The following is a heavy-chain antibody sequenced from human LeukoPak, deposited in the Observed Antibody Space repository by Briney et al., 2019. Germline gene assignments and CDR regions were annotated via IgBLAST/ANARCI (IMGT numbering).Heavy chain of an antibody. D-gene: IGHD1-14*01. CDR3: AKDTPEPYFDY. CDR1: GFSFSHFG. J-gene: IGHJ4*02. V-gene: IGHV3-30*02. Sequence: GGSLRLSCAASGFSFSHFGMHWVRQAPSKGLEWVAFIRNDGSIKYFADSVKGRVTISRDNSKNTLYLQMNSLRAEDTALYYCAKDTPEPYFDYWGQGTLVTVSS. CDR2: IRNDGSIK.